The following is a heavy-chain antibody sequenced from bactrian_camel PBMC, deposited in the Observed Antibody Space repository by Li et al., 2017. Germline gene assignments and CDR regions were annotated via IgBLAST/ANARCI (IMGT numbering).Heavy chain of an antibody. J-gene: IGHJ4*01. D-gene: IGHD6*01. CDR2: ITTNGDRT. Sequence: HVQLVESGGGSVQPGGSVRLSCAASGNTYGTKCMGWFRQAPGKERDWVAIITTNGDRTYYVDSVKGRFTISQDSARNTVCLQMNNLQPEDTATYYCAEGRGSRGEHCYSLNYWGQGTQVTVS. V-gene: IGHV3S54*01. CDR3: AEGRGSRGEHCYSLNY. CDR1: GNTYGTKC.